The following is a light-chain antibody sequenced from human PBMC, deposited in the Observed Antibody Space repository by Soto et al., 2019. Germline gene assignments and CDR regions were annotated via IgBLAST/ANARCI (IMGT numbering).Light chain of an antibody. CDR3: QQSNNCPRT. CDR1: QSVSNN. J-gene: IGKJ2*01. CDR2: GAS. Sequence: EIVMTQSPATLSVSPGDRATLSCRASQSVSNNLAWYQHKPGQAPRLLIYGASTRATGLPARFSGSGSGTEFTLTISSLHSEDFVVYYCQQSNNCPRTFGQGTKLEIK. V-gene: IGKV3-15*01.